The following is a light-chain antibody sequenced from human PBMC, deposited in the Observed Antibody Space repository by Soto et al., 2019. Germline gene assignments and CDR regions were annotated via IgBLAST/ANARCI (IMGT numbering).Light chain of an antibody. V-gene: IGKV1-33*01. Sequence: DIQMTQSPSSLSAFVGDRVTITCQASQDINIYLNWYQQKPGKAPKLLIYDASNLATGVPSKFSGGGSETDFTFTISSLQPEDIATYYCQQYGNLPLSCGGGTKVEIK. CDR1: QDINIY. CDR2: DAS. CDR3: QQYGNLPLS. J-gene: IGKJ4*01.